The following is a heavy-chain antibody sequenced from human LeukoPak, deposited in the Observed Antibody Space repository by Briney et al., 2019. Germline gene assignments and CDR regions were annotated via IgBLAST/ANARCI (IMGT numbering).Heavy chain of an antibody. V-gene: IGHV4-30-4*08. CDR1: GGSISSGDYY. CDR3: ASTLVLLWFGEGCWFDP. D-gene: IGHD3-10*01. Sequence: SETLSLTCTVSGGSISSGDYYWSWIRQPPGKGLEWIGYIYYSGSTYYNPSLKSRVTISVDTSKNQFSLKLSSVTAADTAVYYCASTLVLLWFGEGCWFDPWGQGTLVTVSS. J-gene: IGHJ5*02. CDR2: IYYSGST.